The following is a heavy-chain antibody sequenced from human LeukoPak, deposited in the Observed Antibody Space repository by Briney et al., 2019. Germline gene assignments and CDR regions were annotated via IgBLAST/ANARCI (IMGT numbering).Heavy chain of an antibody. CDR3: ARGSYDFWSGSKYYFDY. D-gene: IGHD3-3*01. Sequence: PSETLSLTCNASGCTIISHDWSWIRQPPGKGLEWIGFIYYSGSTNYNPCLKSRVTISVDTSKNQFSLKLSSVTAADTAVYYCARGSYDFWSGSKYYFDYWGQETVVSV. V-gene: IGHV4-59*11. CDR2: IYYSGST. J-gene: IGHJ4*02. CDR1: GCTIISHD.